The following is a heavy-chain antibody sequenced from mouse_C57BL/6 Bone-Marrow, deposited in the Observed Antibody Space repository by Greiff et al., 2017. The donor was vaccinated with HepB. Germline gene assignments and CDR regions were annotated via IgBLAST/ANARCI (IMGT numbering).Heavy chain of an antibody. CDR1: GFNIKDDY. V-gene: IGHV14-4*01. D-gene: IGHD2-2*01. CDR2: IDPENGDT. Sequence: VHVKQSGAELVRPGASVKLSCTASGFNIKDDYMHWVKQRPEQGLEWIGWIDPENGDTEYASKFQGKATITADTSSNTAYLQLSSLTSEDTAVYYCTTGSGYDGGYYAMDYWGQGTSVTVSS. CDR3: TTGSGYDGGYYAMDY. J-gene: IGHJ4*01.